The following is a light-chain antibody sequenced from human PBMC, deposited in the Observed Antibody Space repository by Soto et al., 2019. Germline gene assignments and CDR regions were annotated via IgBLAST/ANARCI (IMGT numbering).Light chain of an antibody. V-gene: IGLV2-8*01. CDR1: SSDVGGYNY. CDR2: KVN. Sequence: QSALTQPPSASGSPGQSVTISCTGTSSDVGGYNYVSWYQQYPGKAPKLMIYKVNKRPSGVPDRFSGSKSGNTASLTVSGLQAEDEADYYCSSYAGSNNLVFGGGTKLTVL. CDR3: SSYAGSNNLV. J-gene: IGLJ2*01.